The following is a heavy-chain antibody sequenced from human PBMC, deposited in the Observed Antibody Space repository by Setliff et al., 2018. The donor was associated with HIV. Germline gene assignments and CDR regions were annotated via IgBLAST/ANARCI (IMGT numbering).Heavy chain of an antibody. J-gene: IGHJ4*02. CDR1: GYSISSDYC. CDR3: VTGYNSVWYSVF. Sequence: SETLSLTCGVSGYSISSDYCWGWIRQPPGEGLEWIGNIYQSGNAYYNPSLKSRVTISVDTSRNRFSLKLSSVTAADTAVYYCVTGYNSVWYSVFWGQGILVTVSS. D-gene: IGHD6-13*01. V-gene: IGHV4-38-2*01. CDR2: IYQSGNA.